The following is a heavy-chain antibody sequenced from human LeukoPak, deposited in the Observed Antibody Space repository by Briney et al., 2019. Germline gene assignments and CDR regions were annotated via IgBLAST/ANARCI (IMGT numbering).Heavy chain of an antibody. Sequence: GESLKISCKGSGYSFTSYWISWVRQMPGKGLEWMGRIDPSDSYTNYSPSLQGHVTISADKSISTAYLQWSSLKASDTAMYYCASLSDVGDYAPSYFFDFWGQGTLVTVSS. CDR1: GYSFTSYW. CDR2: IDPSDSYT. J-gene: IGHJ4*02. V-gene: IGHV5-10-1*01. CDR3: ASLSDVGDYAPSYFFDF. D-gene: IGHD4-17*01.